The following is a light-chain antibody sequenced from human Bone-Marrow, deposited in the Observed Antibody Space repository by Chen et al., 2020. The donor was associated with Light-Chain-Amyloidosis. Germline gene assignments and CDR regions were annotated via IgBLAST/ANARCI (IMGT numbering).Light chain of an antibody. V-gene: IGLV3-25*03. J-gene: IGLJ2*01. Sequence: SYELPRPPSASVTPGQTAWITCSGDDLPTEYAYWYQQKPGQAPVLVIHRDTERPSGISARFAGSSSGTTATLTISGVQAEDEADYHCQSADSSGTYEVIFGGGTKLTVL. CDR1: DLPTEY. CDR3: QSADSSGTYEVI. CDR2: RDT.